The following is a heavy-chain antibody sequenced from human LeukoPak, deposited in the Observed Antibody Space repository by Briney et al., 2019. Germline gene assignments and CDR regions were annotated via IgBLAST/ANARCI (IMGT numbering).Heavy chain of an antibody. V-gene: IGHV4-34*01. Sequence: SETLSLTCAVYGLTFSGYYWSWIRQPPGKGLEWIGEINHSGRTNYNPSLKSRVTISVDTSKNQFSLKLSSVTAADTAVYYCARGGDIVVVVAATGAFDIWGQGTMVTVSS. CDR1: GLTFSGYY. J-gene: IGHJ3*02. D-gene: IGHD2-15*01. CDR2: INHSGRT. CDR3: ARGGDIVVVVAATGAFDI.